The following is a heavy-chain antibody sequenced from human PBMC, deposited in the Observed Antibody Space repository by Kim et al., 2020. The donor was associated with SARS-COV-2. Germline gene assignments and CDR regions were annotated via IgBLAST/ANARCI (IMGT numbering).Heavy chain of an antibody. D-gene: IGHD6-19*01. CDR3: AKELPPGYSSGWSYYYYGRDV. Sequence: GGSLRLSCAASGFTFSSYGMHWVRQAPGKGLEWVAVISYDGSNKYYADSVKGRFTISRDNSKNTLYLQMNSLRAEDTAVYYCAKELPPGYSSGWSYYYYGRDVWGQGTTVTVS. V-gene: IGHV3-30*18. CDR1: GFTFSSYG. CDR2: ISYDGSNK. J-gene: IGHJ6*02.